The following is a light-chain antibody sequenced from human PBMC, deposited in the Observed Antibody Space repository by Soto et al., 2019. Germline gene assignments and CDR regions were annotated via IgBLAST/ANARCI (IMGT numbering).Light chain of an antibody. CDR1: QSISSW. Sequence: DIHMSLSPSTLSASVGDRVTITCRASQSISSWLAWYQQKPGKAPKILIYDASSLESGVPSRFSGSGSGTEFTLTISSLLPADFATYYCRQYYGYSPYTFGQGTKVDIK. V-gene: IGKV1-5*01. J-gene: IGKJ1*01. CDR2: DAS. CDR3: RQYYGYSPYT.